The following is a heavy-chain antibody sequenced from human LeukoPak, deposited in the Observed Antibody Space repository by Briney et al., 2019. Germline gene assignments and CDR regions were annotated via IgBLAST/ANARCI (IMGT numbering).Heavy chain of an antibody. CDR3: ARDGRQVVPAASTVDY. CDR2: INHSGST. D-gene: IGHD2-2*01. Sequence: SETLSLTCAVYGGSFSGYYWSWIRQPPGKGLEWIGKINHSGSTNYNPSLKSRVTISVDTSKNQFSLKLSSVTAADTAVYYCARDGRQVVPAASTVDYWGQGTLVTVSS. J-gene: IGHJ4*02. CDR1: GGSFSGYY. V-gene: IGHV4-34*01.